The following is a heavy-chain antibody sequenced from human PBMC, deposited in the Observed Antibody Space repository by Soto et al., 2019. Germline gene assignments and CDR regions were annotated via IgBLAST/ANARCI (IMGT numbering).Heavy chain of an antibody. CDR3: ARLAELLNWFDP. V-gene: IGHV5-10-1*01. Sequence: PGESLKISCKGSGYSFTSYWIIWVRQMPGKGLEXMGRXXXSXSXTXYXXXFQGHVTISADKSISTAYLQWSSLKASDTAMYYCARLAELLNWFDPWGQGTLVTVSS. CDR1: GYSFTSYW. D-gene: IGHD2-15*01. CDR2: XXXSXSXT. J-gene: IGHJ5*02.